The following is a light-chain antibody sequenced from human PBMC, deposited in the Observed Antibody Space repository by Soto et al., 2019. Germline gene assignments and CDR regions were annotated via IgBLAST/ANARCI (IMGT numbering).Light chain of an antibody. CDR1: QSISSY. Sequence: DIQMTQSPSSLSASVGDRVTITCRSSQSISSYLNWYQQKPGKAPKLLIYAASSLQSGVPSRFSGSGSGTDFTLTIISLQPEDFATYYCQQIYRTLLTFGPGTKVDIK. V-gene: IGKV1-39*01. CDR3: QQIYRTLLT. J-gene: IGKJ3*01. CDR2: AAS.